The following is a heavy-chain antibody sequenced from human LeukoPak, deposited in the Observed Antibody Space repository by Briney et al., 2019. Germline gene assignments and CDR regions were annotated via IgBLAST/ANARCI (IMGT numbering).Heavy chain of an antibody. CDR1: GFTFRSYS. Sequence: PGGSLRLSCAASGFTFRSYSMNWVRQAPGKGLEWVSYISSSSSTIHYADSVKGRFTISRDNAKNSLYLQMNSLRDEDTAVYYCARDRGPEGYYYYYYMDVWGKGTTVTVSS. V-gene: IGHV3-48*02. J-gene: IGHJ6*03. CDR2: ISSSSSTI. CDR3: ARDRGPEGYYYYYYMDV. D-gene: IGHD3-10*01.